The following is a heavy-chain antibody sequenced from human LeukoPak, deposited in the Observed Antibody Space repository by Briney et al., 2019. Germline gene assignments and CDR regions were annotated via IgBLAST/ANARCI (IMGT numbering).Heavy chain of an antibody. J-gene: IGHJ4*02. D-gene: IGHD4-23*01. Sequence: PSQTLSLTCTVAARSISNFYWSWVRPPPGEGMEWIGYIYYTGSTNYNPSLKSRVTISVDTSKNQFSLRLSSVTAADTAVYYCARLKTDYGGNDYSFDYWGQGTLVTVSS. CDR1: ARSISNFY. CDR2: IYYTGST. CDR3: ARLKTDYGGNDYSFDY. V-gene: IGHV4-59*08.